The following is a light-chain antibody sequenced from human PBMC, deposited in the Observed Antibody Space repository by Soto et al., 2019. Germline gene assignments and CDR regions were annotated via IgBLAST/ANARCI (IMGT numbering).Light chain of an antibody. V-gene: IGKV1-33*01. J-gene: IGKJ3*01. CDR1: QDIRKF. Sequence: DIQMTQSPSSLSASVGDRVTITCQASQDIRKFLNWYQQKPGKAPKLLINDASNLKTGVPSRFSGSGSGTDFTITINSLQPEDIATYYCQHYGNLVTFGHGTTVDIK. CDR3: QHYGNLVT. CDR2: DAS.